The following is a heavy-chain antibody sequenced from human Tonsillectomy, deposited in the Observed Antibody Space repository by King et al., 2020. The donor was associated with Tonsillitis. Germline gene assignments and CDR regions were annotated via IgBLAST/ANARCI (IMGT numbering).Heavy chain of an antibody. CDR3: AKTPLYDFWSGWYFDY. Sequence: VQLVESGGGLVQPGGSLRLSCAASGFTFSSYAMSWVRQAPGKGLEWVSAISGSGGSTYYVDSVKGRFTISRDNSKNTRYLQMNSLRAEETAVYYCAKTPLYDFWSGWYFDYWGQGTLVTVSS. CDR2: ISGSGGST. V-gene: IGHV3-23*04. D-gene: IGHD3-3*01. J-gene: IGHJ4*02. CDR1: GFTFSSYA.